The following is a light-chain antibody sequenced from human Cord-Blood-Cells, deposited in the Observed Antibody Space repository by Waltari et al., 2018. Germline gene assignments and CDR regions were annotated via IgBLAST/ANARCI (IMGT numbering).Light chain of an antibody. Sequence: PGQTARITCSGDALPKQYAYWYQQKPGQAPVLVIYKDSERPSGIPERFSGSSSGTTVTLTISGVQAEDEADYYCQSADSSGTWVFGGGTKLTVL. V-gene: IGLV3-25*01. CDR3: QSADSSGTWV. J-gene: IGLJ3*02. CDR2: KDS. CDR1: ALPKQY.